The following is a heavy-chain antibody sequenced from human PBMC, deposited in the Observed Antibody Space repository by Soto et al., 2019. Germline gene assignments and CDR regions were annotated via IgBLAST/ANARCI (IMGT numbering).Heavy chain of an antibody. J-gene: IGHJ5*02. CDR1: GYTFTSYG. Sequence: QVQLVQSGAEVKKPGASVKVSCKASGYTFTSYGISWVRQAPGQGLEWMGWISAYNGNTNYAQKLQGRVTMTTDTSTSTAYMELRSLRSAATAVDYCARVMAVDGLGDWFDPWGQGTLVTVSS. V-gene: IGHV1-18*01. CDR3: ARVMAVDGLGDWFDP. CDR2: ISAYNGNT. D-gene: IGHD6-19*01.